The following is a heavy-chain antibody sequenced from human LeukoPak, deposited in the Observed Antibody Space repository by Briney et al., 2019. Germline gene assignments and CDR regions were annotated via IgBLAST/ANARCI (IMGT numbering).Heavy chain of an antibody. CDR3: ARGPTGIAFDY. J-gene: IGHJ4*02. V-gene: IGHV4-30-4*02. CDR2: IYYSGST. Sequence: SETLSLTCTVSGGSISSGDYYWSWIRQPPGKGLEWIGYIYYSGSTYYNPSLKGRVTISVDTSKNQFSLKLSSVTAADAAVYYCARGPTGIAFDYWGQGTLVTVSS. D-gene: IGHD6-13*01. CDR1: GGSISSGDYY.